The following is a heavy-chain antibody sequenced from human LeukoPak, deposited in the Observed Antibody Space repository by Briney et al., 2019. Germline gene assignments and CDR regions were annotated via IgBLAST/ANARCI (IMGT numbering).Heavy chain of an antibody. Sequence: GRSLRLSCAASGFTFSSYTMHWVRQAPGKGLEWVAVISYDGSNKYYADSVKGRFTISRDNSKNTLYLQMNSLRAEDTAVYHCARDVWIQLPRPLDYWGQGTLVTVSS. J-gene: IGHJ4*02. D-gene: IGHD5-18*01. V-gene: IGHV3-30*04. CDR3: ARDVWIQLPRPLDY. CDR1: GFTFSSYT. CDR2: ISYDGSNK.